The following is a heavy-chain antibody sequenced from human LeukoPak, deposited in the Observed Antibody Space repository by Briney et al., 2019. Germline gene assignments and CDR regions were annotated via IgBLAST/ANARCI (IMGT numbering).Heavy chain of an antibody. J-gene: IGHJ4*02. D-gene: IGHD2-15*01. CDR3: AKSVVVITFRFDD. CDR2: ISGSGDYT. Sequence: GGSLRLSCAASGFTFSDYAMSWVRQPPGKGLEWVSTISGSGDYTYYADSVRGRFTISRDNSKNTLYLQMNSLRVEDTAVYYCAKSVVVITFRFDDWGQGALVTVSS. CDR1: GFTFSDYA. V-gene: IGHV3-23*01.